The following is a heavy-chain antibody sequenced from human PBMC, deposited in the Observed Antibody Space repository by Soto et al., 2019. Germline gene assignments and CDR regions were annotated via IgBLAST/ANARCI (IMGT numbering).Heavy chain of an antibody. CDR3: AKGDNLGPKTGYAFDP. D-gene: IGHD5-12*01. V-gene: IGHV6-1*01. CDR1: GYSVSSNPVS. CDR2: TYFRSKWYN. Sequence: QTRSLTWVISGYSVSSNPVSWNLIRQSPSRGLEWLGRTYFRSKWYNDYAVSVKSRIIINPDTSNNQFSLQLNSVTPEDTGVYFCAKGDNLGPKTGYAFDPWGQGIMVTVSS. J-gene: IGHJ5*02.